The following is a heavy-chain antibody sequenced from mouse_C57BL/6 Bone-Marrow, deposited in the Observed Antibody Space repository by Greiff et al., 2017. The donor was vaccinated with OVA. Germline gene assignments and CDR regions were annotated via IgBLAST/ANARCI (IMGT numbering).Heavy chain of an antibody. CDR3: ARKTSGWFAY. CDR1: GCTFTDYY. Sequence: EVQLQQSGPVLVKPGASVKMSCKASGCTFTDYYMNWVKQSHGKSLEWIGVINPYNGGTSYNQKFKGKATLTVDKSSSTAYMELNSLTSEDSAVYYCARKTSGWFAYWGQGTLVTVSA. J-gene: IGHJ3*01. CDR2: INPYNGGT. V-gene: IGHV1-19*01.